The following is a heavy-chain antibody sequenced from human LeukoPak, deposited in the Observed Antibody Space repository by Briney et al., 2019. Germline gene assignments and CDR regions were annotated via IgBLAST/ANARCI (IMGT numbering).Heavy chain of an antibody. CDR1: GPTFSSYW. V-gene: IGHV3-74*01. CDR3: ARSYYYGSGSYACDI. J-gene: IGHJ3*02. CDR2: INSDGSTT. Sequence: PPGGSLRLSCAASGPTFSSYWMHWVRQAPGKGLVWVSRINSDGSTTSYADSVKGRFTISRDNAKNTLYLQMNSLRAEDTAVYYCARSYYYGSGSYACDIWGQGTMVTVSS. D-gene: IGHD3-10*01.